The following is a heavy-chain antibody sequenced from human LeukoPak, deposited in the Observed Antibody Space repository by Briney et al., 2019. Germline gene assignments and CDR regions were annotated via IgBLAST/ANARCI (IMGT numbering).Heavy chain of an antibody. CDR2: MNPNSGNT. Sequence: SVKVSCKASGYTFTSYDINWVRQATGQGLEWMGWMNPNSGNTGYAQKFQGRVTMTRNTSINTAYMELSSLRSEDTAVYYCAGGLIYDSSGYQHEYNWFDPWGQGTLVTVSS. CDR1: GYTFTSYD. D-gene: IGHD3-22*01. CDR3: AGGLIYDSSGYQHEYNWFDP. V-gene: IGHV1-8*01. J-gene: IGHJ5*02.